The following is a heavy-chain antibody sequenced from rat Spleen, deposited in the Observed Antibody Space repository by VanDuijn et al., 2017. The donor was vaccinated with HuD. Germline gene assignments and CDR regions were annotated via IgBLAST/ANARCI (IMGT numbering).Heavy chain of an antibody. CDR3: ARQGYGSLPLGYFDY. CDR2: ISYGDSSGHSST. J-gene: IGHJ2*01. V-gene: IGHV5-7*01. Sequence: EVQLVESGGGLVQPGRSLKLSCAASGFTFEYYYMAWVRQAPTKGLEWVATISYGDSSGHSSTYYRDSVKGRFTISRDNAKRSLYLQMDSLRSEDTATYYCARQGYGSLPLGYFDYWGQGVMVTVSS. D-gene: IGHD1-3*01. CDR1: GFTFEYYY.